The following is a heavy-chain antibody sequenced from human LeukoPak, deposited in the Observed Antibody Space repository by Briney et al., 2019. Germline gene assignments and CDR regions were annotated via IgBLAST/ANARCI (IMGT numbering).Heavy chain of an antibody. CDR2: ISGSGGDT. V-gene: IGHV3-23*01. J-gene: IGHJ4*02. CDR1: GFTFSNYA. CDR3: AKGWGLHDY. D-gene: IGHD2-21*02. Sequence: TGGSLRLSCTASGFTFSNYAINWVRQAPGKGLEWVSVISGSGGDTYYADSVKGRFTISRDNSKNTLYLQMNSLRAEDTAVYYCAKGWGLHDYWGQGTLVTVSS.